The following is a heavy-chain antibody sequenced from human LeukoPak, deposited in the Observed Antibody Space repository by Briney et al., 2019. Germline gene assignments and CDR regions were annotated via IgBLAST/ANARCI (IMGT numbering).Heavy chain of an antibody. CDR2: INPNSGGT. Sequence: ASVKVSCKVSGYTLTELSMHWVRQAPGQGLEWMGRINPNSGGTNYAQKFQGRVTMTRDTSISTAYMELSRLRSDDTAVYYCARVSPRITIFGVVPTTKTWFDPWGQGTLVTVSS. V-gene: IGHV1-2*06. D-gene: IGHD3-3*01. CDR3: ARVSPRITIFGVVPTTKTWFDP. J-gene: IGHJ5*02. CDR1: GYTLTELS.